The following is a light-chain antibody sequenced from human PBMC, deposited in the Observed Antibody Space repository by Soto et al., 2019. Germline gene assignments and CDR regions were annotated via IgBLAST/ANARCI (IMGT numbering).Light chain of an antibody. V-gene: IGLV1-44*01. J-gene: IGLJ1*01. CDR2: SNN. CDR3: ASWEDSLNALV. Sequence: QSVLTQPPSASGTPGQRVTISCSGSSSNIGSNTVSWYQQVPGTAPKLLIYSNNQRPSGVRDRFFGSKSGTSASLATSGLQSEDEADYYCASWEDSLNALVFGTGTKLTVL. CDR1: SSNIGSNT.